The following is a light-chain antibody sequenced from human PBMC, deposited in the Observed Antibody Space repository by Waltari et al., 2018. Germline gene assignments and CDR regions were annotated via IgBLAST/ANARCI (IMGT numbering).Light chain of an antibody. CDR1: SWHSSNI. CDR2: VNSYGSH. V-gene: IGLV4-69*01. J-gene: IGLJ3*02. Sequence: QLVVTQSPSASAPLGASVKLTCTLSSWHSSNIVAWLQQRPEKGPRYLMKVNSYGSHIKGDEIPDRFSGSSSGAERYLTISSLQSDDEADYYCQTGGHGTWVFGGGTTLTVL. CDR3: QTGGHGTWV.